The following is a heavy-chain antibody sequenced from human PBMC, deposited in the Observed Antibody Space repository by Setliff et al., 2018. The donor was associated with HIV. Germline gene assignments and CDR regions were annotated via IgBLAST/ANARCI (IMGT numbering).Heavy chain of an antibody. Sequence: SETLSLTCVVYGGSFTNFYWSWIRQPPGKGLECIGEINHSGITNYNPSLKSRVTISVDTSKNQFSLKLSSVTAADTAVYYCARDLYYYDSSSYLRWYFDLWGRGTLVTVSS. D-gene: IGHD3-22*01. CDR1: GGSFTNFY. CDR3: ARDLYYYDSSSYLRWYFDL. J-gene: IGHJ2*01. CDR2: INHSGIT. V-gene: IGHV4-34*09.